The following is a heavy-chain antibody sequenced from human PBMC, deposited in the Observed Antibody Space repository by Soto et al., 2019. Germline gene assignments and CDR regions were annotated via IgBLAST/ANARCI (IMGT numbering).Heavy chain of an antibody. D-gene: IGHD2-15*01. J-gene: IGHJ6*03. Sequence: GGSLRLSCAASGFTFSSYAMSWVRQAPGKGLEWVSAISGSGGSTYYADSVKGRFTISRDNSKNTLYLQMNSLRAEDTAVYYCAKDALKVVAPTPYMDVWGKGTTVTVSS. CDR3: AKDALKVVAPTPYMDV. V-gene: IGHV3-23*01. CDR1: GFTFSSYA. CDR2: ISGSGGST.